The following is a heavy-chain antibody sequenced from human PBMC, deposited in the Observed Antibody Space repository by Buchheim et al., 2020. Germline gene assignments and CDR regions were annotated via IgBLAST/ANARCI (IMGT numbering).Heavy chain of an antibody. J-gene: IGHJ4*02. CDR2: IDPSDSYT. V-gene: IGHV5-10-1*01. CDR1: GYSFINYW. D-gene: IGHD5-18*01. Sequence: EVQLVQSGAEVKKPGESLRISCKASGYSFINYWIIWVRQMPGKGLEWMGRIDPSDSYTSYSPSFQGHVTISTDKSTSTAYPQWNSLKASDTAVYYCARHVRGYSYSPNSDYWGQGTL. CDR3: ARHVRGYSYSPNSDY.